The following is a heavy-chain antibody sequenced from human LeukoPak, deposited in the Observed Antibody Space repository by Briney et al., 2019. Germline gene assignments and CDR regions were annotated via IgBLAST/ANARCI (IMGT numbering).Heavy chain of an antibody. V-gene: IGHV4-30-2*01. CDR1: GGSISSGGSS. CDR3: ARAHTSSCSGGSCPFFLDY. Sequence: PSETLSLTCAVSGGSISSGGSSWSWIRQPPGKGLEWIGYIFHSGSTYFNPSLKSRVTISIDRSKNQFSRRLSSVTAADTAVYYCARAHTSSCSGGSCPFFLDYWGQGTLVTVSS. D-gene: IGHD2-15*01. CDR2: IFHSGST. J-gene: IGHJ4*02.